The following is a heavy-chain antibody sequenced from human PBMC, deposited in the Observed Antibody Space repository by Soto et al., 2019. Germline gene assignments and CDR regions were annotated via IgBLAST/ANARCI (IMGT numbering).Heavy chain of an antibody. CDR3: SRDRRGLRHFD. V-gene: IGHV1-69*08. CDR2: IITILGIA. Sequence: QVQLVQSGAEVKKPGSSVKVSCKASGGTFSSYTISWVRQAPGQGLEWMGRIITILGIANYAQKFQGRVTITADKYTSTAYMELSSLRSEDTAVYYCSRDRRGLRHFDWGQGTMVTVSS. J-gene: IGHJ3*01. D-gene: IGHD3-9*01. CDR1: GGTFSSYT.